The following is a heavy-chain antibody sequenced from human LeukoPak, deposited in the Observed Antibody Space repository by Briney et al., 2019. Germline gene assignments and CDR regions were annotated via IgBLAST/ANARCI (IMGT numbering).Heavy chain of an antibody. J-gene: IGHJ4*02. CDR2: ISYDGSNK. CDR3: ARDGQGSSGSLYFFDY. D-gene: IGHD6-19*01. V-gene: IGHV3-30*04. Sequence: GGSLRLSCAASGFTFSNYALHWVRQAPGKGLEWVAIISYDGSNKYYADSVKGRFTISRDNPKNTLYLQMNTLRAEDTAVYYCARDGQGSSGSLYFFDYWGQGTLVTVSS. CDR1: GFTFSNYA.